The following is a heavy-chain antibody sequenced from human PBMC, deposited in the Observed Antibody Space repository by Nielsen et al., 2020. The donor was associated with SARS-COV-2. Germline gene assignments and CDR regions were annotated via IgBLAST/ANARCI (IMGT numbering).Heavy chain of an antibody. J-gene: IGHJ6*02. CDR1: GGTFSSYA. V-gene: IGHV1-69*06. CDR2: IIPIFGTA. D-gene: IGHD2-2*01. CDR3: ARVSDIVVVPAAMDEALYYYYGMDV. Sequence: SVKVSCKASGGTFSSYAISWVRQAPGQGLEWMGGIIPIFGTANYAQKFQGRVTITADKSTSTAYMELSSLRSEDTAVYYCARVSDIVVVPAAMDEALYYYYGMDVWGQGTTVTVSS.